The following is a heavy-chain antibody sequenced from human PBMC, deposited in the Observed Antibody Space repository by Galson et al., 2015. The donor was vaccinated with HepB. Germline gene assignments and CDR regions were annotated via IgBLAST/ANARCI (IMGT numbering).Heavy chain of an antibody. D-gene: IGHD2-15*01. CDR2: IWYDGSNE. CDR1: GFTLSTYG. CDR3: AREDSFTFVSFDY. Sequence: SLRLSCAASGFTLSTYGMHWVRQAPGKGLEWVADIWYDGSNEYYADSVKGRFTISRDNSKNTLYLQMNSLRAEDTAVYYCAREDSFTFVSFDYWGQGTLVTVSS. J-gene: IGHJ4*02. V-gene: IGHV3-33*01.